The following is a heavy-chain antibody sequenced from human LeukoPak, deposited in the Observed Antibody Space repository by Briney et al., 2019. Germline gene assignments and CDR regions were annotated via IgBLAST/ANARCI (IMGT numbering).Heavy chain of an antibody. Sequence: GGSLRLSCTASGFTFGDYAMSWVRQAPGKGLEWVGFIRSKAYGGTTEYAASVKGRFTISRDDSKSIAYLQMNSLRAEDTAVYYCARDGSGYSVYWGQGTLVTVSS. J-gene: IGHJ4*02. CDR1: GFTFGDYA. V-gene: IGHV3-49*04. CDR2: IRSKAYGGTT. CDR3: ARDGSGYSVY. D-gene: IGHD3-22*01.